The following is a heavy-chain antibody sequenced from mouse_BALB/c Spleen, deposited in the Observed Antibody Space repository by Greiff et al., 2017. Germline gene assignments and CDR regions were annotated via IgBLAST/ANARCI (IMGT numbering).Heavy chain of an antibody. D-gene: IGHD3-3*01. J-gene: IGHJ4*01. CDR2: INPSTGYT. Sequence: QVQLKESGAELAKPGASVKMSCKASGYTFTSYWMHWVKQRPGQGLEWIGYINPSTGYTEYNQKFKDKATLTADKSSSTAYMQLSSLTSEDSAVYYCARSRDDAMDYWGQGTSVTVSS. CDR3: ARSRDDAMDY. V-gene: IGHV1-7*01. CDR1: GYTFTSYW.